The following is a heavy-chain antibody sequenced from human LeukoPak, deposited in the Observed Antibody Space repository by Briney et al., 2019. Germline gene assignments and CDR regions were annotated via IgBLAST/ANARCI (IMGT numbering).Heavy chain of an antibody. J-gene: IGHJ4*02. CDR2: IKQDGSEK. CDR3: AREKIIAVAGIEDY. D-gene: IGHD6-19*01. CDR1: GFTFSSYW. V-gene: IGHV3-7*01. Sequence: GGSLRLSCAASGFTFSSYWMSWVRQAPGKGLEWVANIKQDGSEKYYVDSVKGRFTISRDNAKNSLYLQMNSQRAGDTAVYYCAREKIIAVAGIEDYWGQGTLVTVSS.